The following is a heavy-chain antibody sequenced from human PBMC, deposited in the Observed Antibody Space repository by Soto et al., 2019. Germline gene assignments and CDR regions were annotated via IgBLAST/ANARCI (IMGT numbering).Heavy chain of an antibody. J-gene: IGHJ6*02. D-gene: IGHD6-6*01. Sequence: QVQLVQSGAEVKKPGSSVKVSCKASGGTFSSYAISWVRQAPGQGLEWMGGIIPIFGTANYAQKFQGRVTITADESTXXAXMXXSSLRSEDTAVYYCARGFYSSSSKHPAYYYYGMDVWGQGTTVTVSS. V-gene: IGHV1-69*12. CDR3: ARGFYSSSSKHPAYYYYGMDV. CDR1: GGTFSSYA. CDR2: IIPIFGTA.